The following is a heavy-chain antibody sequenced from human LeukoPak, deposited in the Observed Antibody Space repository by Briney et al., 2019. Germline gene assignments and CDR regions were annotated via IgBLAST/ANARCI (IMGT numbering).Heavy chain of an antibody. Sequence: PGGSLRLSCAASGFTLSSYAMSWVRQAPGKGLEWVSAISDSGNTYHADSVKGRFTISRDSSKNTLFLQMNRLRPEDAAVYYCAKAPVTTCRGAYCYPFDYWGQGTLVTGSS. CDR3: AKAPVTTCRGAYCYPFDY. CDR1: GFTLSSYA. J-gene: IGHJ4*02. CDR2: ISDSGNT. D-gene: IGHD2-21*01. V-gene: IGHV3-23*01.